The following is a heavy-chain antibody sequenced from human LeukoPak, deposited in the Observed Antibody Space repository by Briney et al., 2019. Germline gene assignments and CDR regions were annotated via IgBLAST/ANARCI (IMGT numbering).Heavy chain of an antibody. Sequence: PGGSLRLSCAASGVTFSSYWMHRGRQAPGKGLVWVSRINSDGGSTSYADSVKGRFTISRDNAKNTLYLQMNSLRAEDTAVYYCARARPLLAFDIWGQGTMVTVSS. V-gene: IGHV3-74*01. CDR1: GVTFSSYW. CDR2: INSDGGST. CDR3: ARARPLLAFDI. J-gene: IGHJ3*02. D-gene: IGHD2/OR15-2a*01.